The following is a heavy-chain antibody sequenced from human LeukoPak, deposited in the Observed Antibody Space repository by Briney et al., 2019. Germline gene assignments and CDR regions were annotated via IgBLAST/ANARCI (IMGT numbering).Heavy chain of an antibody. CDR3: AKTDSSGYLGY. Sequence: GGSLRLSCAASGFTFSSYAMGWVRQAPGKGLEWLSAISGSGGSTYYADSVKGRFTISRDNSKNTLYLQMNSLRAEDTAVYYCAKTDSSGYLGYWGQGTLVTVSS. V-gene: IGHV3-23*01. D-gene: IGHD3-22*01. J-gene: IGHJ4*02. CDR1: GFTFSSYA. CDR2: ISGSGGST.